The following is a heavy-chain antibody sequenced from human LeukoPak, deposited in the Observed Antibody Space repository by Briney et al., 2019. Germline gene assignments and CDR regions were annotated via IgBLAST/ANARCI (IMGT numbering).Heavy chain of an antibody. J-gene: IGHJ5*02. CDR2: ISTSSRYI. D-gene: IGHD2-2*01. Sequence: GGSLRLSCAASGFTLRSYDMNWVRQAPGKGLEWVSSISTSSRYIYYKDSVRGRFTISRDDAKNSLYLEMNSLRADDMAVYYCARADCSSSTCYLRRSWFDPWGQGTLVTVSS. CDR1: GFTLRSYD. V-gene: IGHV3-21*01. CDR3: ARADCSSSTCYLRRSWFDP.